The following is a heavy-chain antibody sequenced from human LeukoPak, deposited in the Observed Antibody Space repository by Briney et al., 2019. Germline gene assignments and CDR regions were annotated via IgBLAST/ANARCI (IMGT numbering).Heavy chain of an antibody. CDR3: ATVLSPLVAGIPLDY. Sequence: PGGSLRLSCAASGFTFSSYSMNWVRQAPGKGLEWVSSISSSSSYIYYADSVKGRFTISRDNAKNPLYLQMNSLRAEDTAVYYCATVLSPLVAGIPLDYWGQGTLVTVSS. J-gene: IGHJ4*02. CDR2: ISSSSSYI. D-gene: IGHD6-19*01. V-gene: IGHV3-21*01. CDR1: GFTFSSYS.